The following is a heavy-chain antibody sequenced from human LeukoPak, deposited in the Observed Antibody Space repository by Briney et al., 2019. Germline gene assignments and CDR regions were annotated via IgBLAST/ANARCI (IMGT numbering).Heavy chain of an antibody. Sequence: PSETLSLTCTVSGGSISSYYWSWIRQPAGKGLEWIGRIYTSGSTNYNPSLKSRVTISVDKSKNQFSLKLSSVTAADTAVYYCARGLAAAGPYYFDYRGQGTLVTVSS. CDR1: GGSISSYY. J-gene: IGHJ4*02. CDR2: IYTSGST. D-gene: IGHD6-13*01. CDR3: ARGLAAAGPYYFDY. V-gene: IGHV4-4*07.